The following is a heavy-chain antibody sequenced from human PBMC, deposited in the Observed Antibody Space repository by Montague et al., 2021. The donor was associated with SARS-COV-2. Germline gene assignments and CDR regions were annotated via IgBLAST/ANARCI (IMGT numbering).Heavy chain of an antibody. Sequence: SETLSLTCTVSGGSITKFFWNWIRQPPGKGLEWLGYIHSSGSTNYNPSLKSRVTISVDTSKSQFSLKLSSVTAADTAVYYCATTPGRFGEFHFDYWGQGTLVTVSS. D-gene: IGHD3-10*01. CDR3: ATTPGRFGEFHFDY. CDR2: IHSSGST. CDR1: GGSITKFF. J-gene: IGHJ4*02. V-gene: IGHV4-59*01.